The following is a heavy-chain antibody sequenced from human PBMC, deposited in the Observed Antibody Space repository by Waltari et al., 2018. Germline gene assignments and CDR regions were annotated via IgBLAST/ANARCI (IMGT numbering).Heavy chain of an antibody. CDR1: GGSISSYY. V-gene: IGHV4-59*01. CDR2: IYYSGST. Sequence: QVQLQESGPGLVKPSETLSLNCTVSGGSISSYYWSWTRQPPGTGLEWIGYIYYSGSTNYNPSLKSRVTISVDTSKNQFSLKLSSVTAADTAVYYCARGRSGHYVWGSYGIKYYFDYWGQGTLVTVSS. D-gene: IGHD3-16*01. J-gene: IGHJ4*02. CDR3: ARGRSGHYVWGSYGIKYYFDY.